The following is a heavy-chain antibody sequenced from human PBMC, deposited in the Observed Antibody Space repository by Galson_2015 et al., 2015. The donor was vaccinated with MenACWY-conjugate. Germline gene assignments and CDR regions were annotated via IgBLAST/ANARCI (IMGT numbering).Heavy chain of an antibody. Sequence: SLRLSCAVSGFSLSSYAMSWVRQAPGKGLEWVSIISNGGDTTFYADSVRGRFTISRDTSKNTLFLQMNSLRAEDTAVYYCAKKTSGYHPFDGWGQGTLVTVSS. CDR1: GFSLSSYA. J-gene: IGHJ4*02. CDR3: AKKTSGYHPFDG. D-gene: IGHD3-3*01. V-gene: IGHV3-23*01. CDR2: ISNGGDTT.